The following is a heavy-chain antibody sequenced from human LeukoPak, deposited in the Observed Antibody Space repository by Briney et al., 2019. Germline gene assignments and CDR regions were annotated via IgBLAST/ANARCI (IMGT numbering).Heavy chain of an antibody. CDR2: IIPIFGTA. J-gene: IGHJ3*02. CDR3: ARGISSSWYDASDI. V-gene: IGHV1-69*13. D-gene: IGHD6-13*01. Sequence: ASVKVSCKASGGTFSSYAISWVRQAPGQGLEWMGGIIPIFGTANYAQKFQGRVTITADESTSTAYMELSSLRSEDTAVYYCARGISSSWYDASDIWGQGTMVTVSS. CDR1: GGTFSSYA.